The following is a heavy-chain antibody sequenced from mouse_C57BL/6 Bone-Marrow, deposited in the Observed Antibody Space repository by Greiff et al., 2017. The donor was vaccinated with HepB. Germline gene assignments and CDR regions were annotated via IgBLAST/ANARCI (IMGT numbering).Heavy chain of an antibody. Sequence: VQLQQPGAELVKPGASVKLSCKASGYTFTSYWMHWVKQRPGQGLEWIGMIHPNSGSTNYNEKFKSKATLTVDKSSSTAYMQLSSLTSEDSAVYDCARDYYGSRAWFAYWGQGTLVTVSA. CDR3: ARDYYGSRAWFAY. CDR1: GYTFTSYW. CDR2: IHPNSGST. J-gene: IGHJ3*01. D-gene: IGHD1-1*01. V-gene: IGHV1-64*01.